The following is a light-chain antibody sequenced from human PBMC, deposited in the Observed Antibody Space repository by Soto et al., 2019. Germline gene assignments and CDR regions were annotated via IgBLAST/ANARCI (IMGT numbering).Light chain of an antibody. CDR2: GAS. CDR3: QQYVSSPWA. CDR1: QSVSSSF. Sequence: EIVLAQSPCTLSLSPGESATLSCRASQSVSSSFLAWYQQKAGQAPRLLIYGASRRATGIPDRFSGSGSGTDFTLTISRLEPEDFAVYYCQQYVSSPWAFGHGTKVDIK. V-gene: IGKV3-20*01. J-gene: IGKJ1*01.